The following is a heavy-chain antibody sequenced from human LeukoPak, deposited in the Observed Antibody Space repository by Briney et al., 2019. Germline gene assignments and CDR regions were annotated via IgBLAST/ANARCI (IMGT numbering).Heavy chain of an antibody. D-gene: IGHD2-2*01. Sequence: GGSLRLSCAASGFTFSSYSMNWVRQAPGKGLEWVSSISSNSSYIYYADSVKGRFTISRDNAKNSLYLQMNSLRAEDTAVYYCARDLYCSSTSCPLRYWGQGTLVTVSS. CDR2: ISSNSSYI. CDR1: GFTFSSYS. J-gene: IGHJ4*02. CDR3: ARDLYCSSTSCPLRY. V-gene: IGHV3-21*01.